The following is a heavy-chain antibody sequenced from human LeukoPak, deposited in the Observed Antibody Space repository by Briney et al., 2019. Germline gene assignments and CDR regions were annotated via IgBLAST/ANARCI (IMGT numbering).Heavy chain of an antibody. CDR1: GFTFSSYG. CDR3: TTLHRITMVRGIIVSYYYYYMDV. Sequence: PGGSLRLSCAASGFTFSSYGMSWVREAPGKGLEWGSAISGSGGSTYYADSVKGRFTISRDNSKNTLYLQMNSLRAEDTAVYYCTTLHRITMVRGIIVSYYYYYMDVWGKGTTVTISS. V-gene: IGHV3-23*01. J-gene: IGHJ6*03. D-gene: IGHD3-10*01. CDR2: ISGSGGST.